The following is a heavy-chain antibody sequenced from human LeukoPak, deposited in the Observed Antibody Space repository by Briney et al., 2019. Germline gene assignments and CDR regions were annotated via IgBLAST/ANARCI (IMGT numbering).Heavy chain of an antibody. CDR2: ISVYNGNT. CDR3: ARDQAPYTLVRGAPSWFDP. Sequence: ASVMVSCKASGYTFTSYGISWVRQAPGQGLEWMGWISVYNGNTKYAQKLQGRVTMTTDTSTSTAYMEMRSLRSDDTAMYYCARDQAPYTLVRGAPSWFDPWGQGTLVTVSS. J-gene: IGHJ5*02. D-gene: IGHD3-10*01. V-gene: IGHV1-18*01. CDR1: GYTFTSYG.